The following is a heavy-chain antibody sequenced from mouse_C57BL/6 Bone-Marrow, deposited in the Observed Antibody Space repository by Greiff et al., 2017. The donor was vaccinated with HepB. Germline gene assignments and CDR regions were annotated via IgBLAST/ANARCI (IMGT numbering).Heavy chain of an antibody. D-gene: IGHD1-1*01. Sequence: VKLQESDAELVKPGASVKISCKVSGYTFTDHTIHWMKQRPEQGLEWIGYIYPRDGSTKYNEKFKGKATLTADKSSSTAYMQLNSLTSEDSAVYFCARYFTTVRDYFDYWGQGTTLTVSS. CDR3: ARYFTTVRDYFDY. CDR1: GYTFTDHT. CDR2: IYPRDGST. J-gene: IGHJ2*01. V-gene: IGHV1-78*01.